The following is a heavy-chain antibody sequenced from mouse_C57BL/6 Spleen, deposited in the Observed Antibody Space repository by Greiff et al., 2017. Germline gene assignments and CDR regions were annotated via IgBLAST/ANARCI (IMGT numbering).Heavy chain of an antibody. D-gene: IGHD1-1*01. CDR2: IDPSDSET. Sequence: QVQLQQPGAELVRPGSSVKLSCKASGYTFTSYCMHWVKQRPIQGLEWIGNIDPSDSETHYNPKFKDKATLTVDKSSSTAYLQLSSLTSEDSAVYSCARYYYGSSYYYFDYWGQGTTLTVSS. CDR1: GYTFTSYC. J-gene: IGHJ2*01. CDR3: ARYYYGSSYYYFDY. V-gene: IGHV1-52*01.